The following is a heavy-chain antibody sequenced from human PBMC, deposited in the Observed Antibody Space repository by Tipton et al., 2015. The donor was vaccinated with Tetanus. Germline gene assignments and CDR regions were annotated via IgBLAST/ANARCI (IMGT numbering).Heavy chain of an antibody. CDR1: GFNFSTYT. CDR2: IRGSGGHI. Sequence: SLRLSCVGSGFNFSTYTMNWVRQAPGKGLEWVSSIRGSGGHIYYADSVKGRFTISRDNSKSTLFLQMNSLRAEDTAVYYCARRTNSGHVYNPLDLWGQGTMVTVSS. J-gene: IGHJ3*01. CDR3: ARRTNSGHVYNPLDL. V-gene: IGHV3-21*01. D-gene: IGHD5-24*01.